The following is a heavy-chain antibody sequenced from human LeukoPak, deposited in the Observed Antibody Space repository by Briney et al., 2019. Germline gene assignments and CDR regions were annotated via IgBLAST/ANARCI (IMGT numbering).Heavy chain of an antibody. J-gene: IGHJ4*02. CDR1: GFTVSSNY. Sequence: PGGSLRLSCAASGFTVSSNYMSWVRQAPGKGLEWVSVIYSGGSTYYADSVKGRFTISRDNSKNTLYLQMNSLRAEDTAVYYCARDTQEYGFDYWGQGTLVTVSS. V-gene: IGHV3-53*01. D-gene: IGHD2-2*01. CDR3: ARDTQEYGFDY. CDR2: IYSGGST.